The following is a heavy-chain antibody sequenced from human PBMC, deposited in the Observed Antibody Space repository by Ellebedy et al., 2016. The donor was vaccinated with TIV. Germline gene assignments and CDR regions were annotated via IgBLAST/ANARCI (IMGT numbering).Heavy chain of an antibody. CDR2: IYHSGST. CDR1: GGSISSGGYS. Sequence: SETLSLXCAVSGGSISSGGYSWSWIRQPPGKGLEWIGYIYHSGSTYYNPSLKSRVTISVDRSKNQFSLKLSSVTAADTAVYYCARQREGFRYYYYGMDVWGQGTTVTVSS. CDR3: ARQREGFRYYYYGMDV. J-gene: IGHJ6*02. V-gene: IGHV4-30-2*01. D-gene: IGHD1-26*01.